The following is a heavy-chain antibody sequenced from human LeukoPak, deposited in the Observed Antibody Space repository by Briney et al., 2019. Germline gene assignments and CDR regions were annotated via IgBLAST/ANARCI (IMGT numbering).Heavy chain of an antibody. D-gene: IGHD3-3*01. CDR3: ARASVYDFWSGYFPDAFDI. CDR2: MNPNSGNT. Sequence: ASVKVSCKASGYSFTSYDINWVRQATGQGLEWMGWMNPNSGNTGYAQKFQGRVTMTRNTSISTAYMELSSLRSEDTAVYYCARASVYDFWSGYFPDAFDIWGQGTMVTVPS. CDR1: GYSFTSYD. V-gene: IGHV1-8*02. J-gene: IGHJ3*02.